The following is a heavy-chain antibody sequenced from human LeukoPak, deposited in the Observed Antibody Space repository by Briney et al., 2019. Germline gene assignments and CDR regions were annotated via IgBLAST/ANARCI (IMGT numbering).Heavy chain of an antibody. V-gene: IGHV4-59*01. Sequence: PSETLSLTCTVSSGSFRTYYWSWIRQPPGKGLEWIGYIFYNEGTSYNPSLKSRVTISVDTSNNQLSLKVNSVTAADTAMYYCARVSGYDWESFYDYWGQGSLVTVSS. D-gene: IGHD5-12*01. CDR1: SGSFRTYY. CDR3: ARVSGYDWESFYDY. J-gene: IGHJ4*02. CDR2: IFYNEGT.